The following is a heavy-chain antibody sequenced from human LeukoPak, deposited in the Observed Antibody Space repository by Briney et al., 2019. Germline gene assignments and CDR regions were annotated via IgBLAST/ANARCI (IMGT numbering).Heavy chain of an antibody. Sequence: SETLSLTCTVSGYSISSGYYWGWIRQPPGKGLEWIGSIYHSGSTYYNPSLKSRVTISVDTSKNQFSLKLSSVTAADTAVYYCARVMMTTVTHDAFDIWGQGTMVTVSS. CDR1: GYSISSGYY. D-gene: IGHD4-17*01. V-gene: IGHV4-38-2*02. CDR3: ARVMMTTVTHDAFDI. J-gene: IGHJ3*02. CDR2: IYHSGST.